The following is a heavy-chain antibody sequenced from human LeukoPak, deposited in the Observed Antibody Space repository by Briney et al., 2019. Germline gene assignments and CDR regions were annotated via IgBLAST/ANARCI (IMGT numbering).Heavy chain of an antibody. CDR2: IFYSGTT. Sequence: SETLSLTCTVSGGSITTYYWSWIRQPPGKGLEWIGFIFYSGTTNYNASLKSRVTISLNTSKTQFSLKLSSVTAADTAVYYCARGSRGDGAAFDIWGQGTMVTVSS. CDR1: GGSITTYY. V-gene: IGHV4-59*01. D-gene: IGHD7-27*01. CDR3: ARGSRGDGAAFDI. J-gene: IGHJ3*02.